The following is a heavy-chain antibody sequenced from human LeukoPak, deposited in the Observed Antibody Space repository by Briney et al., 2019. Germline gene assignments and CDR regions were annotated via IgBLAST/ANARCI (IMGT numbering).Heavy chain of an antibody. V-gene: IGHV4-39*01. CDR1: GGTFSSPTNS. CDR2: IYYSGTT. Sequence: PSETLTLTCSASGGTFSSPTNSWARNRQPPGQGLVWIGSIYYSGTTYYNLSLNSRATLSVDTSQIQFSLKLSSVTAADTASYFCARSLGANTWVGNWFDPWGQGTLVTVSP. CDR3: ARSLGANTWVGNWFDP. D-gene: IGHD3-10*01. J-gene: IGHJ5*02.